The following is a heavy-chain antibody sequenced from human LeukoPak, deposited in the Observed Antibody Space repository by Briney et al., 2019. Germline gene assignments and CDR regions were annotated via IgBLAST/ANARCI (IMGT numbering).Heavy chain of an antibody. CDR2: INTNTGNP. V-gene: IGHV7-4-1*02. CDR3: AKEQDYYDSSGYVDY. D-gene: IGHD3-22*01. CDR1: GYSFTSYA. Sequence: GASVKVSCKASGYSFTSYAMNWVRQAPGQGLEWMGWINTNTGNPTYAQGFTGRFVFSLDTSVSTAYLQISSLKAEDTAVYYCAKEQDYYDSSGYVDYWGQGTLVTVSS. J-gene: IGHJ4*02.